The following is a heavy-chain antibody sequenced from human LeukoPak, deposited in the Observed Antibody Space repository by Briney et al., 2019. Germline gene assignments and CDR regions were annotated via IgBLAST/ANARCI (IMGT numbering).Heavy chain of an antibody. V-gene: IGHV1-69*02. D-gene: IGHD3-9*01. CDR1: GGTFTIYT. J-gene: IGHJ4*02. CDR2: IIPILGIA. Sequence: SEKLSCKASGGTFTIYTISWVRQAPGQGLEWMGRIIPILGIANYAQKFQGRVTITADKSTSTAYMELSSLRSEDTAVYYCASGGILKYYFDYWGQGTLVTVSS. CDR3: ASGGILKYYFDY.